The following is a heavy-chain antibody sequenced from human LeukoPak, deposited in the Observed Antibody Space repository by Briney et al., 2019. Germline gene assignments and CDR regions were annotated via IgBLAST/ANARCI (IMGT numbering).Heavy chain of an antibody. D-gene: IGHD1-7*01. V-gene: IGHV3-33*01. Sequence: GGSLRLSCAASGFTFSSFCMHWVRQAPGKGLEWVAVIWYDASNKYYVDSVKGRFTISRDNSKNTLYLQMNSLRDDDTAVYYCVRGVGVSRFNYLDPWGQGTLVIVSS. J-gene: IGHJ5*02. CDR1: GFTFSSFC. CDR3: VRGVGVSRFNYLDP. CDR2: IWYDASNK.